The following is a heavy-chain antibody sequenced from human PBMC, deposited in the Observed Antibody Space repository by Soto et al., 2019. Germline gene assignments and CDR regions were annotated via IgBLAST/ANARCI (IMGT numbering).Heavy chain of an antibody. J-gene: IGHJ6*02. CDR1: GGTFSSYA. Sequence: QVQLVQSGAEVKKPGSSVKVACKASGGTFSSYAISWVRQAPGQGLEWMGGIIPIFGTANYAQKFQGRVTITADESTSRAYMELSSLRSEDTAVYYCARAYSSSSSVYYYGMDVWGQGTTVTVSS. CDR2: IIPIFGTA. CDR3: ARAYSSSSSVYYYGMDV. D-gene: IGHD6-6*01. V-gene: IGHV1-69*01.